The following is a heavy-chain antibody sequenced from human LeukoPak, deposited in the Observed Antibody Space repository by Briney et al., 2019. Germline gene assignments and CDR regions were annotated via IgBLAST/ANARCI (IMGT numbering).Heavy chain of an antibody. D-gene: IGHD6-13*01. CDR2: IYPGDSDT. CDR3: ARRTAAAGHFDY. V-gene: IGHV5-51*01. CDR1: GYSFTSYW. Sequence: HGESLKISCKGSGYSFTSYWIGWVRQMPGKGLEWMGIIYPGDSDTRYSPSFQGQVTISVDKSISTAYLQYTSLKASDTAIYYCARRTAAAGHFDYWGQGTLVTVSS. J-gene: IGHJ4*02.